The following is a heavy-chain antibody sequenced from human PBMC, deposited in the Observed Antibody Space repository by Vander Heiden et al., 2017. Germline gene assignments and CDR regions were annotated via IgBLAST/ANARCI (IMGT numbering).Heavy chain of an antibody. CDR1: GFTFSSYA. J-gene: IGHJ4*02. Sequence: EVQLLESGGGLVQPGGSLRLSCAASGFTFSSYAMRWVRQAPGKGLEWVSTITTSGGSTYYADSVKGRFTISRDSSKNTLYLQMNSLRAEDTAVYYCAKVGGALQNPSDYWGQGTLVTVSS. D-gene: IGHD3-16*01. CDR2: ITTSGGST. V-gene: IGHV3-23*01. CDR3: AKVGGALQNPSDY.